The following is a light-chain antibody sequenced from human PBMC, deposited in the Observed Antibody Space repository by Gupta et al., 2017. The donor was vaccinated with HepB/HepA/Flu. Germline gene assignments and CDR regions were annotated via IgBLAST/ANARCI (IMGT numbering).Light chain of an antibody. CDR3: QQYNNYPLS. CDR2: KTS. J-gene: IGKJ4*01. Sequence: DIRMTQSPSTLSASVGDRVTITYQASQRINPWLAWYQQKPGKAPKLLIYKTSTLESGVPSRFSGSGSGTEFTLTISSLQPDDVATYYCQQYNNYPLSFGGGTKVKIK. V-gene: IGKV1-5*03. CDR1: QRINPW.